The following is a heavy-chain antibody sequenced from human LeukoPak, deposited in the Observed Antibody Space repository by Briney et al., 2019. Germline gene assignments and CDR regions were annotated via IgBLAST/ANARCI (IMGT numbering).Heavy chain of an antibody. D-gene: IGHD6-13*01. CDR3: ARAHSSSWYREYFQH. CDR1: GFTFSSSA. J-gene: IGHJ1*01. V-gene: IGHV3-48*04. CDR2: ISSSGSTI. Sequence: GGSLRLSCAASGFTFSSSAMSWVRQAPGKGLEWVSYISSSGSTIYYADSVKGRFTISRDNAKNSLYLQMNSLRAEDTAVYYCARAHSSSWYREYFQHWGQGTLVTVSS.